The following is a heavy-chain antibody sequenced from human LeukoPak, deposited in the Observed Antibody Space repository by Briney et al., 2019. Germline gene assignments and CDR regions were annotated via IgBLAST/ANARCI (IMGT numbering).Heavy chain of an antibody. D-gene: IGHD5-18*01. Sequence: KPSETLSLTCTVSGGSISSSGYYWGWIRQPPGKGLEWIGTIYYSGSTQYNPSLKSRVTISVDTSKNQFSLKLSSVTAADTAVYYCARLRDEGYSYGSLDYWGQGTLVTVSS. CDR2: IYYSGST. CDR1: GGSISSSGYY. V-gene: IGHV4-39*01. CDR3: ARLRDEGYSYGSLDY. J-gene: IGHJ4*02.